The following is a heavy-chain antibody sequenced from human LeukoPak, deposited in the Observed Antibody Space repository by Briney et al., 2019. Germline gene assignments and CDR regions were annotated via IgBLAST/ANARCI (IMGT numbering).Heavy chain of an antibody. J-gene: IGHJ3*02. CDR2: IYHSGST. Sequence: SETLSLTCTVSGYSISSGYYWGWIRQPPGKGLEWIGSIYHSGSTYYNPSLKSRVTISVDTSKNQFSLKLSSVTAADTAVYYCARRTVSFDAFDIWGQGTMVTVSS. V-gene: IGHV4-38-2*02. D-gene: IGHD1-14*01. CDR3: ARRTVSFDAFDI. CDR1: GYSISSGYY.